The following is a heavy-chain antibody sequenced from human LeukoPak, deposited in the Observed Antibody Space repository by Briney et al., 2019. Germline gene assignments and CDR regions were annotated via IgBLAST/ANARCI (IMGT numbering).Heavy chain of an antibody. CDR2: IYYNENT. J-gene: IGHJ2*01. V-gene: IGHV4-59*01. CDR1: GGSISTYY. D-gene: IGHD3-22*01. Sequence: PSGTLSLTCTVSGGSISTYYWSWIRQPPGKGPEWIGYIYYNENTNFNPSLKSRVTISVDTPKNQFSLKLTSVTAADTAVYYCARALFRYESSSRSLHWYFDLWGRGTLVTVSS. CDR3: ARALFRYESSSRSLHWYFDL.